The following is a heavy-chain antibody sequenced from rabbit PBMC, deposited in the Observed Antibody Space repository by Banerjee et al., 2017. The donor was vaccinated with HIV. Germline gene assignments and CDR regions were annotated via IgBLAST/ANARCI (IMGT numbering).Heavy chain of an antibody. CDR2: ISTGDGST. J-gene: IGHJ4*01. CDR3: ARAAYGGSDHFYFYL. Sequence: EESGGDLVKPGESLTLSCKASGLDFSNYWICWVRQAPGKGLEWIGCISTGDGSTYYASWVNGRFSITRSTSLNTVTLQLNSLTAADTATYFCARAAYGGSDHFYFYLWGQGTLVTVS. CDR1: GLDFSNYW. V-gene: IGHV1S47*01. D-gene: IGHD4-2*01.